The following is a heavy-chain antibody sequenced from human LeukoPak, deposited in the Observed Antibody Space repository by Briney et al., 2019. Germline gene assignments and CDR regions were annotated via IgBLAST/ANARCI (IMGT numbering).Heavy chain of an antibody. Sequence: SETLSLTCTVSGGSISSYYWSWIRQPAGKGLEWIGRIYTSGSTNYNPSLKSRVTISVDTSKNQFSLKLSSVTAADTAVYYCARDWFTGIAAAGTSGWFDPWGQGTLVTVSS. D-gene: IGHD6-13*01. CDR3: ARDWFTGIAAAGTSGWFDP. CDR2: IYTSGST. V-gene: IGHV4-4*07. CDR1: GGSISSYY. J-gene: IGHJ5*02.